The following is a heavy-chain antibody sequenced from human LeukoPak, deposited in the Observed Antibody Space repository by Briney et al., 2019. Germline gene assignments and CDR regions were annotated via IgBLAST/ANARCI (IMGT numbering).Heavy chain of an antibody. CDR1: VGSISSYY. V-gene: IGHV4-4*07. J-gene: IGHJ4*02. CDR2: ICISVST. D-gene: IGHD1-26*01. Sequence: SETLSLTCTVSVGSISSYYWSWIRQPAGKGLEWIGRICISVSTNYNPALKSRVTMSVDTSKNQFSLKLSSVTAADTAVYYCARSLGRHYFDYWGQGTLVIVSS. CDR3: ARSLGRHYFDY.